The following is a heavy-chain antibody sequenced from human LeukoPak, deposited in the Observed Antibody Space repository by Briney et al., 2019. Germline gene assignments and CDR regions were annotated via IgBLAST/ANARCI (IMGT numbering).Heavy chain of an antibody. D-gene: IGHD3-22*01. CDR2: INPNSGGT. CDR1: GYIFTGYY. Sequence: VASVKVSCKASGYIFTGYYMHWVRQAPGQGLEWMGWINPNSGGTNYAQKFQGRVTMTRDTSISTAYMELSRLRSDDTAVYYCARKAITMIVAAFDYWGQGTLVTVSS. CDR3: ARKAITMIVAAFDY. J-gene: IGHJ4*02. V-gene: IGHV1-2*02.